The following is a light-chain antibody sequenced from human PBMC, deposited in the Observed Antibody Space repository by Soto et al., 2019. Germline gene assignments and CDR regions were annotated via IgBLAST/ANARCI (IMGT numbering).Light chain of an antibody. Sequence: QSALPQPASVSGSPGQSITISCTGTSSDVGSYNLVSWYQQHPGKAPKLMIYEGSKRPSGVSNRFSGSKSGNTASLTISGLQAEDEADYYCCSYAGRSTFVVFGGGTKLTVL. CDR2: EGS. V-gene: IGLV2-23*03. CDR3: CSYAGRSTFVV. CDR1: SSDVGSYNL. J-gene: IGLJ2*01.